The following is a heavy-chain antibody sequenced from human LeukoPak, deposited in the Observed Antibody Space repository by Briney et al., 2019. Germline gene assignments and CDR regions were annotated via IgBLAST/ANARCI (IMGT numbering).Heavy chain of an antibody. CDR2: ISAYNGDT. J-gene: IGHJ4*02. CDR1: GYTFSNFG. Sequence: GASVKVSCKASGYTFSNFGISWVRQAPGQGLEWMGWISAYNGDTNYAQKVQGRVTMTTDTSTSTAYMELRSLRSDDTAVYYCAKTSAGGYYFSPDYWGQGTLVTVSS. CDR3: AKTSAGGYYFSPDY. V-gene: IGHV1-18*01. D-gene: IGHD3-22*01.